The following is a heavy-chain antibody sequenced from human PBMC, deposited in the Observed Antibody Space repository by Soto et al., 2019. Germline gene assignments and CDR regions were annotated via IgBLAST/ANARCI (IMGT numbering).Heavy chain of an antibody. CDR1: GFTFSNYE. CDR2: ISSSGKTI. V-gene: IGHV3-48*03. Sequence: GGSLRLSCAASGFTFSNYEMNWVRQAPGKGLEWISYISSSGKTIYYADSVKRRFTISRDNAKNSPYLQMNSLTAEDTAVYYCERDPEKCSGYDLGIDYWGQGTLVTVSS. CDR3: ERDPEKCSGYDLGIDY. J-gene: IGHJ4*02. D-gene: IGHD5-12*01.